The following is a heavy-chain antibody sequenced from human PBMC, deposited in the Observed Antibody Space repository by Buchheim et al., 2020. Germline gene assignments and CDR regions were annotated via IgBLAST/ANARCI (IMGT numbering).Heavy chain of an antibody. CDR2: IKSETDVGTT. CDR1: GFTFSNAW. D-gene: IGHD2-8*02. V-gene: IGHV3-15*01. CDR3: TTPDTGRNQDV. Sequence: EVQLVESGGGLVKPGGSLRLSCAASGFTFSNAWMTWVRQAPGKGLEWVGRIKSETDVGTTDYASPVKGRFTMSRDDSKNTLYLEMNSLKTEDTAVYYCTTPDTGRNQDVWGQGTT. J-gene: IGHJ6*02.